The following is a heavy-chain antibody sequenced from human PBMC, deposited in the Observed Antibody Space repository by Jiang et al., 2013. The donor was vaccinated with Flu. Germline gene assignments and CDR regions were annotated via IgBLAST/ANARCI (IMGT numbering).Heavy chain of an antibody. CDR2: IYHSGNT. D-gene: IGHD2-15*01. CDR1: GYSISSGYY. Sequence: GSGLVKPSETLSLTCAVSGYSISSGYYWGWIRQPPGKGLEWIGSIYHSGNTYYNPSLKSRVTISVDTSKNQFSLKLSSVTAADTAVYYCARVIYCSGGSCNRGYFDYWGQGTLVTVSS. CDR3: ARVIYCSGGSCNRGYFDY. J-gene: IGHJ4*02. V-gene: IGHV4-38-2*01.